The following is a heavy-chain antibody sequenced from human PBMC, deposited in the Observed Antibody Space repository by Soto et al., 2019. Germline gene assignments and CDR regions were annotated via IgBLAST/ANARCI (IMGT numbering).Heavy chain of an antibody. CDR2: MNPYSDNT. J-gene: IGHJ5*02. CDR1: GYTFTDYD. D-gene: IGHD3-16*01. Sequence: QVQLVQSGAEVKKPGASVKVSCKASGYTFTDYDINWVRQAAGQGLEWMGWMNPYSDNTGYAQKFQGRVTMTRDTSMSTAYMELSSLRSEDTAAYYCARGRFRRTWFDPWGQGTLVTVSS. CDR3: ARGRFRRTWFDP. V-gene: IGHV1-8*01.